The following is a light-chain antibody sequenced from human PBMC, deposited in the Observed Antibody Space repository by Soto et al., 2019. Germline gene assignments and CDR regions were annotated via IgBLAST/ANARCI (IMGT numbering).Light chain of an antibody. CDR1: QGISSY. Sequence: IQMTQSPSSLSASTGDRVTITCRASQGISSYLAWYQQKPGKAPKLLIYAASTLQSGVPSRFSGSGSGTDFTLTVSCLQSEDFATYYCQQYYSYPWTFGQGTKVDIK. V-gene: IGKV1-8*01. J-gene: IGKJ1*01. CDR2: AAS. CDR3: QQYYSYPWT.